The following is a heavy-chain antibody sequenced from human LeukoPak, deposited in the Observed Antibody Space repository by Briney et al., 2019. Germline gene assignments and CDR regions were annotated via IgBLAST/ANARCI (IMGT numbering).Heavy chain of an antibody. CDR1: GFTFSGSA. D-gene: IGHD3-22*01. V-gene: IGHV3-73*01. J-gene: IGHJ4*02. CDR3: TSSGDSSGYYYIRFDY. CDR2: IRSKANSYAT. Sequence: PGGSLRLSCAASGFTFSGSALHWVRQASGKGLEWVGRIRSKANSYATAYAASVKGRFTISRDDSKNTEYPQMNSLKTEDTAVYHCTSSGDSSGYYYIRFDYWGQGTLVTVSS.